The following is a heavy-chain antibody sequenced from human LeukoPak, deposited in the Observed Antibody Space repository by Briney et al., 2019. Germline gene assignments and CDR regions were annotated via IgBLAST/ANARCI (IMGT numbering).Heavy chain of an antibody. J-gene: IGHJ6*03. CDR1: GFTFDDYA. Sequence: PGGSLRLSCAASGFTFDDYAMHWVRQAPGKGLEWVSGISWNSGSIGYADSVKGRFTIPRDNSKNTLYLQMNSLRAEDTAVYYCAKREGAGGTRDYYYYYMDVWGKGTTVTVSS. CDR2: ISWNSGSI. D-gene: IGHD6-13*01. V-gene: IGHV3-9*01. CDR3: AKREGAGGTRDYYYYYMDV.